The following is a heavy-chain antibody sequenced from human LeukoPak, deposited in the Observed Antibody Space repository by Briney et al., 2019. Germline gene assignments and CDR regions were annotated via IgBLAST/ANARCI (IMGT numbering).Heavy chain of an antibody. CDR3: ARPDIVVVPAGGYYYGMDV. CDR1: GGSFSVYY. Sequence: SETLSLTCAVYGGSFSVYYCSWIRQPPGKGLEWIGEINHSGSTNYNPSLKSRVTISVDTSKNQFSLKLSSVTAADTAVYYCARPDIVVVPAGGYYYGMDVWGQGTTVTVSS. V-gene: IGHV4-34*01. D-gene: IGHD2-2*01. J-gene: IGHJ6*02. CDR2: INHSGST.